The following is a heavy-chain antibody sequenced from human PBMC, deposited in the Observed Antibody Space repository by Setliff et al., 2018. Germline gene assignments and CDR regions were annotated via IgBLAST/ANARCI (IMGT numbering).Heavy chain of an antibody. J-gene: IGHJ4*02. V-gene: IGHV5-51*01. Sequence: GESLKISCKASGYSFTTSWIAWVRQKPGKGLEWMGIIYSGDSDTQYSPSFQGQVTFSSDKSINTAYLQWSSLKASDTAIYYCAREHVSGHSEYWGQGTLVTVSS. CDR2: IYSGDSDT. CDR3: AREHVSGHSEY. CDR1: GYSFTTSW. D-gene: IGHD1-26*01.